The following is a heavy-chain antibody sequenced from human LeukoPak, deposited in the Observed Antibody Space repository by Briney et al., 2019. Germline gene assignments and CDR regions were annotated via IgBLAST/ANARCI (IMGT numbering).Heavy chain of an antibody. D-gene: IGHD4-17*01. J-gene: IGHJ4*02. CDR1: GGSITSSSSY. CDR2: IYYSGLT. Sequence: PSETLSLTCTVSGGSITSSSSYWGRVRQPPGQGPEWIGSIYYSGLTYDNPSLKSRVSISVDPTKNHFSLKVTSVTAADTAVYYCASGTFDDYGDYDRGDYFDHWGQGTLVTVSS. V-gene: IGHV4-39*02. CDR3: ASGTFDDYGDYDRGDYFDH.